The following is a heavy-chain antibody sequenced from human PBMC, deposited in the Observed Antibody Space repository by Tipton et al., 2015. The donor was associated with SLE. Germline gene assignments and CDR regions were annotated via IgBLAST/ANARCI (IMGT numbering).Heavy chain of an antibody. CDR3: ARGDFWSGYYVFDY. Sequence: TLSLTCTVSGGSISSYYWSWIRQPPGKGLEWIGSIYYSGSTYYNPSLKSRVTISVDTSKNQFSLKLSSVTAADTAVYYCARGDFWSGYYVFDYWGQGTLVTVSS. D-gene: IGHD3-3*01. CDR2: IYYSGST. V-gene: IGHV4-59*12. CDR1: GGSISSYY. J-gene: IGHJ4*02.